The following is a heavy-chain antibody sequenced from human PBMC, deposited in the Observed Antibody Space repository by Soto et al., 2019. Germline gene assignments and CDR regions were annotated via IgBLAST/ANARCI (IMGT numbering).Heavy chain of an antibody. D-gene: IGHD2-15*01. CDR2: TILILGIA. CDR1: GGTFSSYT. J-gene: IGHJ3*02. Sequence: QVQLVQSGAEVKKPGSSVKVSCKASGGTFSSYTISWVRQAPGQGLEWMGGTILILGIANSAQKFRGRVTITADTSPSTAYMELSSLRSEDTAVYYCARDRKGCSGGSCSPVAFDIWGQGTMVTVSS. V-gene: IGHV1-69*08. CDR3: ARDRKGCSGGSCSPVAFDI.